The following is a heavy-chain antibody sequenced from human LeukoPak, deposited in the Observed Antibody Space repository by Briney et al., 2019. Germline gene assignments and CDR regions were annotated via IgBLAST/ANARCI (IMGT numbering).Heavy chain of an antibody. CDR3: ARTYYYDSSGYSHQYYFDY. V-gene: IGHV1-2*02. Sequence: GASVKVSCKASGYPFTGYYMHWVRQAPGQGLEWMEWINPNSGDTHYAQKFQGGVTLTRDTSISTAYMELSRLTSDDTAVYYCARTYYYDSSGYSHQYYFDYRGQGTLVTVSS. D-gene: IGHD3-22*01. J-gene: IGHJ4*02. CDR1: GYPFTGYY. CDR2: INPNSGDT.